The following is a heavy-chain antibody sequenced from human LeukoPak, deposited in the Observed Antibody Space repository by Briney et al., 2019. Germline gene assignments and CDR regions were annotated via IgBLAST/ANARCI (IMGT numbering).Heavy chain of an antibody. CDR1: GGSISSSNYY. D-gene: IGHD5-12*01. CDR3: ARRIIVATIDY. V-gene: IGHV4-39*01. Sequence: SETLSLTCNVFGGSISSSNYYWAWIPQPPGKGLEWIGSIYYSGSTYINPSLESRVTISADTPKKQFSLKLSSVTAADTAVYYCARRIIVATIDYWGQGILVTVSS. CDR2: IYYSGST. J-gene: IGHJ4*02.